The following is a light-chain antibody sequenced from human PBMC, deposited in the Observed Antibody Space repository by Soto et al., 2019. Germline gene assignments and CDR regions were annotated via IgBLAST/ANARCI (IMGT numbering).Light chain of an antibody. J-gene: IGKJ5*01. V-gene: IGKV3-15*01. Sequence: EIVLTQSPATLSVYPGERATLSCRASQSIGSNLAWYQQKPGQAPRLLIYGASTRATGIPARFTGSGSVTEFTLTISSLQSEDFAVYYCQQYYNWPPITFGQGTRLEIK. CDR1: QSIGSN. CDR3: QQYYNWPPIT. CDR2: GAS.